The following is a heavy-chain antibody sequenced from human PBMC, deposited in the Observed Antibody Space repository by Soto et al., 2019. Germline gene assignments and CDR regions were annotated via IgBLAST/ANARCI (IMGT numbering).Heavy chain of an antibody. CDR2: IIPIFGTA. J-gene: IGHJ4*02. D-gene: IGHD3-22*01. Sequence: QVQLVQSGAEVKKPGSSVKVSCKASGGTFSSYAISWVRQAPGQGLEWMGGIIPIFGTANYAQKFQGRVTITADEATSTAYMELSSLRSEDTAVYYCAREGDYYYSSGYLSFDYWGQGALVTVSS. V-gene: IGHV1-69*01. CDR3: AREGDYYYSSGYLSFDY. CDR1: GGTFSSYA.